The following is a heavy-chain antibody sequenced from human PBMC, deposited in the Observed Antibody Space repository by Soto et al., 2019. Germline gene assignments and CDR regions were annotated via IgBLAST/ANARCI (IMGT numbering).Heavy chain of an antibody. V-gene: IGHV5-51*01. J-gene: IGHJ6*02. CDR1: GYSFTSYW. CDR2: IYPGDPDT. CDR3: ARQTVVVPAAPYYYYGMDV. D-gene: IGHD2-2*01. Sequence: PGESLKISCKGSGYSFTSYWIGWVRQMPGKGLEWMGIIYPGDPDTRYSPSFQGQVTISADKSISTAYLQWSSLKASDTAMYYCARQTVVVPAAPYYYYGMDVWGQGTTVTVSS.